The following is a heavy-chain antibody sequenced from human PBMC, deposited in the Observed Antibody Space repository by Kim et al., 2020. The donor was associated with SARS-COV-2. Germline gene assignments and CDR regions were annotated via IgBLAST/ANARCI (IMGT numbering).Heavy chain of an antibody. Sequence: SETLSLTCAVSGGSFSGYSWNWIRQSPGKGLEWIGEIKRSGSTNYHPSLKSRVTISIDTSKNHFSLRLSSVTAADTAVYYCARGGWFGELSPDWGQGTL. CDR1: GGSFSGYS. CDR3: ARGGWFGELSPD. CDR2: IKRSGST. D-gene: IGHD3-10*01. J-gene: IGHJ4*02. V-gene: IGHV4-34*01.